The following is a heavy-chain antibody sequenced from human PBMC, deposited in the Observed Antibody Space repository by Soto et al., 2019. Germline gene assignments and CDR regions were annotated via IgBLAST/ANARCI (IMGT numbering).Heavy chain of an antibody. CDR3: ARVVYYDSSGFNY. CDR2: ISGSSDYI. D-gene: IGHD3-22*01. J-gene: IGHJ4*02. CDR1: GFTFSNYN. Sequence: PGGSLRLSCAASGFTFSNYNMNWVRQAPGKGLEWVSSISGSSDYIYYADSVKGRFTISRDNAKNSLSLQMNSLRAEDTAVYYCARVVYYDSSGFNYWGQGTLVTVSS. V-gene: IGHV3-21*01.